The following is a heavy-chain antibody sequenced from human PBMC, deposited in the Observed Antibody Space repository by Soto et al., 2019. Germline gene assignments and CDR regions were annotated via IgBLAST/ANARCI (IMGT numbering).Heavy chain of an antibody. D-gene: IGHD3-16*01. J-gene: IGHJ4*02. V-gene: IGHV4-59*11. CDR1: GASMSSHY. Sequence: LETLSLTCTVSGASMSSHYWTWLRQSPGKGLEWIGYISYSGSTYYNPSHKSRVTISADTSRNQFSLKLSAVISADTAVYYCARADPDASVGYWGQGTLVTVSS. CDR3: ARADPDASVGY. CDR2: ISYSGST.